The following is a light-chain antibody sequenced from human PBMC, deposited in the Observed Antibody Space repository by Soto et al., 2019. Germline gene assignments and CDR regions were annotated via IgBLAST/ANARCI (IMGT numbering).Light chain of an antibody. Sequence: DIQMTQSPSTLSASVGDRVTITCRASQSISSSLAWYQQKPGKAPNLLISDASSLERGVPSRFSGSGSGTEFTLTIRSLQPDDFATYYCQQYNGYSRTFGQGTKVDI. J-gene: IGKJ1*01. CDR1: QSISSS. CDR2: DAS. V-gene: IGKV1-5*01. CDR3: QQYNGYSRT.